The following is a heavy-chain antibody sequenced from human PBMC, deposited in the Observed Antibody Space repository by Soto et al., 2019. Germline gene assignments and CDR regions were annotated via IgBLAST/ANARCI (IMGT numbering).Heavy chain of an antibody. Sequence: SETLSLTCSVSGGSISSIGYYWGWIRQPPGKGLEWIGSIYFSGSAYSNPSLKSRVTISVDTSKNQFSLKLSSVTAADTAVYYCATRYYDSSPSGFDPWGQGTLVT. V-gene: IGHV4-39*07. CDR2: IYFSGSA. D-gene: IGHD3-22*01. J-gene: IGHJ5*02. CDR1: GGSISSIGYY. CDR3: ATRYYDSSPSGFDP.